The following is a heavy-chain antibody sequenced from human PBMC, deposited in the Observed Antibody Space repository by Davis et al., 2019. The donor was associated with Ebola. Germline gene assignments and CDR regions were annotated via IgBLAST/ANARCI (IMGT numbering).Heavy chain of an antibody. CDR3: ARGYSPQWSDY. CDR2: IYYSGSP. J-gene: IGHJ4*02. Sequence: MPSETLSLTCTVSGGSISSYYWSWIRQPPGKGLEWIGYIYYSGSPNYHPSLKSRVTISVDTSKNQFSLKLSSVTAADTAVYYCARGYSPQWSDYWGQGTLVTVSS. CDR1: GGSISSYY. D-gene: IGHD6-13*01. V-gene: IGHV4-59*01.